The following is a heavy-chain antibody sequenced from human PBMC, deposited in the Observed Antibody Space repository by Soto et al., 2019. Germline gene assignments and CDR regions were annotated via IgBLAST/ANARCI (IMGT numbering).Heavy chain of an antibody. J-gene: IGHJ5*02. V-gene: IGHV3-7*01. CDR2: IKQDGSEK. D-gene: IGHD3-16*01. Sequence: SWVRQAQGKGQEWVANIKQDGSEKYYVDTVKGRFTISRDNAKNSLYLQMNSLRDEDTAVYYGARERSDLNWFVRWGQGTLVTVSS. CDR3: ARERSDLNWFVR.